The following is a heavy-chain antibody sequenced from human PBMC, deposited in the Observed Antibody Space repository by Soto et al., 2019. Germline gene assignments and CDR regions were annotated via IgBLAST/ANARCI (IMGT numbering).Heavy chain of an antibody. D-gene: IGHD2-15*01. CDR3: AKSGGNAYAFDI. CDR2: ISYDGSNK. CDR1: GFTFSSYG. V-gene: IGHV3-30*18. J-gene: IGHJ3*02. Sequence: SLRLSCAASGFTFSSYGMHWVRQAPGKGLEWLAVISYDGSNKYYADYVKGRFTISRDNSKNKLYLQMNSLRAEDTAVYYCAKSGGNAYAFDIWGEGTMVTVSS.